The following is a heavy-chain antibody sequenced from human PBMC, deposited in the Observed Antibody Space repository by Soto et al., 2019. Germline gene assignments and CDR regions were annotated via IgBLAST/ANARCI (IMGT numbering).Heavy chain of an antibody. Sequence: GESLKISCKGSGYSFTSYWISWVRQMPGKGLGWMGRIDPSDSYTNYSPSFQGHVTISADKSISTAYLQWSSLKASDTAMYYCASGISVAGNYYYYGMDVWGQGTTVTVSS. CDR3: ASGISVAGNYYYYGMDV. D-gene: IGHD6-19*01. CDR2: IDPSDSYT. CDR1: GYSFTSYW. V-gene: IGHV5-10-1*01. J-gene: IGHJ6*02.